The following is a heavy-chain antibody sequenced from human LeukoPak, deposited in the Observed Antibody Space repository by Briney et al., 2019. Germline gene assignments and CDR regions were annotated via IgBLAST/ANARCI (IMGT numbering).Heavy chain of an antibody. CDR3: ARVGVCSSTSCYGHFDC. Sequence: ASVRVSCKASGYTFTSYGISWVRQAPGQGLEWMGWISAYNGNTNYAQKLQGRVTMTTDTSTSTAYMELRSLRSDDTAVYYCARVGVCSSTSCYGHFDCWGQGTLVTVSS. CDR2: ISAYNGNT. V-gene: IGHV1-18*01. J-gene: IGHJ4*02. D-gene: IGHD2-2*01. CDR1: GYTFTSYG.